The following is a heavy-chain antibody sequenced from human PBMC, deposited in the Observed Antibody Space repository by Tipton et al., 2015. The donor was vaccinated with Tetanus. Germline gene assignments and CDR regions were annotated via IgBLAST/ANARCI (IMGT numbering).Heavy chain of an antibody. CDR3: ARTFFVTGSRIRGGCPFDV. CDR2: IFYIGST. J-gene: IGHJ3*01. V-gene: IGHV4-39*01. D-gene: IGHD3-10*01. CDR1: DVPLSNSAYY. Sequence: LRLSCNVSDVPLSNSAYYWGWVRQPPGKALEWLSTIFYIGSTYYNPSLKSRLTISMDTTRNLFSLKLTSVTAVDTAVYYCARTFFVTGSRIRGGCPFDVWGQGTLVTVSS.